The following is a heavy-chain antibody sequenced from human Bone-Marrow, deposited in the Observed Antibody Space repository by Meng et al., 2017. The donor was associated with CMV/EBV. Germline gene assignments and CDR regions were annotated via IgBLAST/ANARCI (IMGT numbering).Heavy chain of an antibody. CDR1: GGSISSYY. CDR3: ARAYCSSTSCYGPNWVDP. CDR2: IYYSGST. D-gene: IGHD2-2*01. Sequence: SETLSLTCTVSGGSISSYYWSWIRQPPGKGLEWIGYIYYSGSTNYNPSLKSRVTISVDTSKNQFSLKLSSVTAADTAVYYCARAYCSSTSCYGPNWVDPWGQGTLVTVSS. V-gene: IGHV4-59*01. J-gene: IGHJ5*02.